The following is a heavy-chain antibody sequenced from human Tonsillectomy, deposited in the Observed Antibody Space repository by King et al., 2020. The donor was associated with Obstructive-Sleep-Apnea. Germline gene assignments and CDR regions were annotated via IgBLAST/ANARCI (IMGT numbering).Heavy chain of an antibody. V-gene: IGHV3-33*06. Sequence: VQLVESGGGVVQPGRSLRLSCAASGFTFSSYGMHWVRQAPGKGLEWVAVIWYDGSNKYYADSVKGRFTISRDNSKNTLYLQMNSLRAEDTAVYYCAKDEGTTAYHYYGMDVWGQGTTVTVSS. D-gene: IGHD2/OR15-2a*01. CDR3: AKDEGTTAYHYYGMDV. CDR2: IWYDGSNK. CDR1: GFTFSSYG. J-gene: IGHJ6*02.